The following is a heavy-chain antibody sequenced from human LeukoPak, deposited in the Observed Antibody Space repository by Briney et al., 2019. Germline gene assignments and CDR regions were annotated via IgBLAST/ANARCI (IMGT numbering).Heavy chain of an antibody. J-gene: IGHJ4*02. Sequence: GGSLRLSCAASGFTFSSYAMHWVRQAPGKGLEWVAVISYDGSNKYYADSVKGRFTISRDNSKNTLYLQMNSLRAEDTAVYYCARGAPSITIFGVAFDYWGQGTLVTVSS. CDR3: ARGAPSITIFGVAFDY. V-gene: IGHV3-30-3*01. D-gene: IGHD3-3*01. CDR1: GFTFSSYA. CDR2: ISYDGSNK.